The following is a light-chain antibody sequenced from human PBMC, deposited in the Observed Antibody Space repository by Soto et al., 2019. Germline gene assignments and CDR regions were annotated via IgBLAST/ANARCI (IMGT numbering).Light chain of an antibody. CDR1: QNINNY. J-gene: IGKJ5*01. CDR2: DAT. V-gene: IGKV1-33*01. Sequence: DLQMTQSPYSLSASVGDRVTITCQASQNINNYLNWYQQKPGRAPKLLIYDATNLEAVVPSRSRGSGSGPDFTFTISRLQPEDSATYYCQKYENLPTFGQGTRLEIK. CDR3: QKYENLPT.